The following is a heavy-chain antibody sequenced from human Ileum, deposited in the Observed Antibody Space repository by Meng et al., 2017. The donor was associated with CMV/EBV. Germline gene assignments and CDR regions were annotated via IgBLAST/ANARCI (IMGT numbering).Heavy chain of an antibody. Sequence: GESLKISCAASGFTFSTYSMFWVRQAPGKGLEWVSSISSTSTYIYYADSLKGRFTISRDNAKNSLSLQMNSLRAEDTAVYYCARRELLYYGMDVWGQGTTVTGYS. CDR3: ARRELLYYGMDV. CDR2: ISSTSTYI. J-gene: IGHJ6*01. V-gene: IGHV3-21*01. CDR1: GFTFSTYS. D-gene: IGHD1-7*01.